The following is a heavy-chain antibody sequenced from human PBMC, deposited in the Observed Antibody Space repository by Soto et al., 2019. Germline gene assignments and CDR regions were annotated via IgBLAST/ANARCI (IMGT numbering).Heavy chain of an antibody. CDR1: GFTFSSYW. CDR3: ARDPDSSGWHVDC. J-gene: IGHJ4*02. D-gene: IGHD6-19*01. V-gene: IGHV3-7*01. CDR2: IKQDGSEK. Sequence: EVQLVESGGGLVQPGGSLRLSCAASGFTFSSYWMSWVRQAPGKGLEWVANIKQDGSEKYNVDSVKGRFTISRDNAKNSLYLQMNSLRAEDTAVYYCARDPDSSGWHVDCWGQGTLVTVSS.